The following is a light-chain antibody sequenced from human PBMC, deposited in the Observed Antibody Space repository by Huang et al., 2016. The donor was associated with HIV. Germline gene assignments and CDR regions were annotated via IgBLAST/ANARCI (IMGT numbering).Light chain of an antibody. V-gene: IGKV3-15*01. Sequence: EIVMTQSPATLSVSPGERATLSYRASQSVSSNLAWYQQKPGQAPRLLSYGASTRATGIPARFSGSGSGTEFTLTISSLQSEDFAVYYCQQYNNWPETFGQGTKVEIK. CDR2: GAS. J-gene: IGKJ1*01. CDR3: QQYNNWPET. CDR1: QSVSSN.